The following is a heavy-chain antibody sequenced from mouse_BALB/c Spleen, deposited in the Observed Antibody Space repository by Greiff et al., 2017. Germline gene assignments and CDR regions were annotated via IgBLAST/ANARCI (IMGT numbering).Heavy chain of an antibody. D-gene: IGHD2-4*01. V-gene: IGHV5-4*02. CDR1: GFTFSDYY. CDR3: GREGDYDGGGDYYAMDY. Sequence: EVKLVESGGGLVKPGGSLKLSCAASGFTFSDYYMYWVRQTPEKRLEWVATISDGGGYTYYPDSVKGRFTISRDNAKNNLYLQMSSLKSEDTAMYYCGREGDYDGGGDYYAMDYWGQGTSVTVSS. J-gene: IGHJ4*01. CDR2: ISDGGGYT.